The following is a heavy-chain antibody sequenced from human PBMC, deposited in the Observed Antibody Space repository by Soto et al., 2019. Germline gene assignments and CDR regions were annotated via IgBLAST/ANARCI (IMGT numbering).Heavy chain of an antibody. CDR3: ARDGGYSGYDIDY. CDR2: ISRTSSAI. CDR1: GFTLSSYS. J-gene: IGHJ4*02. V-gene: IGHV3-48*02. D-gene: IGHD5-12*01. Sequence: GGSLRLSCAASGFTLSSYSMNWVRQAPGKGLDWVSYISRTSSAIYYADSVKGRFTISRDNANNLLFLQMNSLRDEDTAVYYCARDGGYSGYDIDYWGQGTLVTVSA.